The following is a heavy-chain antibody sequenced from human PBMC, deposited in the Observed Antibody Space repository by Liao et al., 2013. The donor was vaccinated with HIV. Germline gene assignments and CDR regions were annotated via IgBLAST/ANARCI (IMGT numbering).Heavy chain of an antibody. J-gene: IGHJ6*03. CDR2: INHSGST. CDR3: ARIEYSSSSGYYYYYYMDV. Sequence: QVQPQQWGAGLLKPSETLSLTCAVYGGSFSGYYWSWIRQPPGKGLEWIGEINHSGSTNYNPSLKSRVTISVDTSKNQFSLKLSSVTAADTAVYYCARIEYSSSSGYYYYYYMDVWGKGTTVTVSS. CDR1: GGSFSGYY. D-gene: IGHD6-6*01. V-gene: IGHV4-34*01.